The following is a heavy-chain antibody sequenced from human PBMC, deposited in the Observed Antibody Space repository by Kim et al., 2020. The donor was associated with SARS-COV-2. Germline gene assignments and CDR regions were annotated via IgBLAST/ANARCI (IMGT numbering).Heavy chain of an antibody. CDR1: GGSISSGGYY. Sequence: SETLSLTCTVSGGSISSGGYYWSWIRQHPGKGLEWIGYIYYSGSTYYNPSLKSRVTISVDTSKNQFSLKLSSVTAADTAVYYCARFGLIGDHYYDSSGYYRAFDIWGQGTMVTVSS. V-gene: IGHV4-31*03. CDR3: ARFGLIGDHYYDSSGYYRAFDI. D-gene: IGHD3-22*01. J-gene: IGHJ3*02. CDR2: IYYSGST.